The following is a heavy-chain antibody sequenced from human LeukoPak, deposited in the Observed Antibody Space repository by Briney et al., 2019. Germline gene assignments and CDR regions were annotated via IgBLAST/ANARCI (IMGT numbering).Heavy chain of an antibody. CDR3: ARNASDSGTSYFDY. Sequence: SEALSLTCTVSGGSISSGTYYWGWVRQPPGKGLEWIGSIYYSGSTSYNPSLKSRVTISVDTSKNQFSLKLDSVTAADTAVYYCARNASDSGTSYFDYWGQGTLVTVSS. J-gene: IGHJ4*02. V-gene: IGHV4-39*01. D-gene: IGHD1-26*01. CDR1: GGSISSGTYY. CDR2: IYYSGST.